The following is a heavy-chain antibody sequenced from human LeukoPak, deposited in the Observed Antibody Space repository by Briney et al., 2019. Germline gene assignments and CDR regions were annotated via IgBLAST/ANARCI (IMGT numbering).Heavy chain of an antibody. J-gene: IGHJ4*02. D-gene: IGHD4-17*01. CDR3: ARGSDGDLIDY. CDR1: GGSTSSSSYY. V-gene: IGHV4-39*07. Sequence: PSETLSLTCTVSGGSTSSSSYYWGWIRQPPGKGLEWIGSIYYSGSTNYNPSLKSRVTISVDTSKNQFSLKLSSVTAADTAVYYCARGSDGDLIDYWGQGTLVTVSS. CDR2: IYYSGST.